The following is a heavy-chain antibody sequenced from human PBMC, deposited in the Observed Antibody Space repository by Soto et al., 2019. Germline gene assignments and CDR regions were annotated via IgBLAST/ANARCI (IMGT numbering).Heavy chain of an antibody. Sequence: QVQLVQSGAEVKKPGASVKVSCKASGYTFTSYGISWVRQAPGQGLEWMGWISAYNGNTNYAQKLHGRLTMTTDTSTSTADMELRSLRSDDTALYYCARVRGDIVVVPAATHYYNYGMDAWGQGTTVTVSS. J-gene: IGHJ6*02. D-gene: IGHD2-2*01. CDR3: ARVRGDIVVVPAATHYYNYGMDA. CDR2: ISAYNGNT. V-gene: IGHV1-18*01. CDR1: GYTFTSYG.